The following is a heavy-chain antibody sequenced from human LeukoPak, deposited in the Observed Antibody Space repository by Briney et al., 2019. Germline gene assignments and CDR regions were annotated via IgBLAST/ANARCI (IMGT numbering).Heavy chain of an antibody. D-gene: IGHD7-27*01. CDR3: ARDEQNWGSYYYYYMDV. V-gene: IGHV3-21*01. CDR1: GFTFSSYS. CDR2: ISSSSSYI. Sequence: KSGGSLRLSCAASGFTFSSYSMNWVRQAPGKGLEWVSSISSSSSYIYYADSVKGRFTISRDNAENSPYLQMNSLRAEDTAVYYCARDEQNWGSYYYYYMDVWGKGTTVTISS. J-gene: IGHJ6*03.